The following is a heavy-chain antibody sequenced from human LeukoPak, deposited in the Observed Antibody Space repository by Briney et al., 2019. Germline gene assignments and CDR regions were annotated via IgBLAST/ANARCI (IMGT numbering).Heavy chain of an antibody. CDR2: IRYDESDK. CDR1: GFTFSHYG. J-gene: IGHJ4*02. CDR3: ARAIKDSSGYWIVFDY. Sequence: PGGSLRLSCATSGFTFSHYGMHWVRQAPGRGLDWVAHIRYDESDKYYADSVKGRFTISRDNAKNSLYLQMNSLRAEDTAVYYCARAIKDSSGYWIVFDYWGQGTLVTVSS. D-gene: IGHD3-22*01. V-gene: IGHV3-30*02.